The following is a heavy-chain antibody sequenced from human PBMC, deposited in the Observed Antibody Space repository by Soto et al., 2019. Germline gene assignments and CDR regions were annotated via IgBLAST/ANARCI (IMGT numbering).Heavy chain of an antibody. D-gene: IGHD6-19*01. Sequence: QVQLVESGGGVVQPEGSLRLSCAASGFSFSTYGMHWVRQAPGKGLEWVAIIWYDGSNKYYADSVKGRFTVSRANSKNTMYLQMHSLRGEDTAVYYCVSDFGPASGFYKYFNHWGQGTLVTVSS. CDR3: VSDFGPASGFYKYFNH. CDR2: IWYDGSNK. CDR1: GFSFSTYG. J-gene: IGHJ1*01. V-gene: IGHV3-33*01.